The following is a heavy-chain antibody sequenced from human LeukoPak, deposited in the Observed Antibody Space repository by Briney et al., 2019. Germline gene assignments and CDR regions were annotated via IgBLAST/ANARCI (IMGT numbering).Heavy chain of an antibody. CDR3: ARDPSSDRFQYFDY. J-gene: IGHJ4*02. D-gene: IGHD6-19*01. Sequence: GGSLRLSCAASGFTFSTSGMNWVRQAPGKGLGWVSSMSITYSNIYYADSVKGRFTMSRDNAKNSLYLQMSSLTAEDTAVYYCARDPSSDRFQYFDYWGQGALVTVSS. CDR1: GFTFSTSG. V-gene: IGHV3-21*01. CDR2: MSITYSNI.